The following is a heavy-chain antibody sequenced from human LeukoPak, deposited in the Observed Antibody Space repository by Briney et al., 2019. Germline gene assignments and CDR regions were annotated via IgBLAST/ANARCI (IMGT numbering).Heavy chain of an antibody. CDR1: GGSISSYY. V-gene: IGHV4-59*01. D-gene: IGHD4-17*01. CDR3: GRGLRNHYYYYYNMDV. CDR2: IYYSGST. Sequence: PSETLSLTCTVSGGSISSYYWSWIRQPPGKGLEWIGYIYYSGSTNYNPSLKSRVTISVDTSKNQFSLKLSSVTAADTAVYYCGRGLRNHYYYYYNMDVWGKGPRSPSP. J-gene: IGHJ6*03.